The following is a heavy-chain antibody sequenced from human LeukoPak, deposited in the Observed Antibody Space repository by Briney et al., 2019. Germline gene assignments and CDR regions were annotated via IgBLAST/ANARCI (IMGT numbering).Heavy chain of an antibody. D-gene: IGHD3-22*01. J-gene: IGHJ5*02. Sequence: SETLSLTCTASGGSISSSSYYWGWIRQPPGKGLEWIGYIYYSGSTYYNPSLKSRVTISVDTSKNQFSLKLSSVTAADTAVYYCARVLKYYDNLFDPWGQGTLVTVSS. V-gene: IGHV4-30-4*08. CDR3: ARVLKYYDNLFDP. CDR1: GGSISSSSYY. CDR2: IYYSGST.